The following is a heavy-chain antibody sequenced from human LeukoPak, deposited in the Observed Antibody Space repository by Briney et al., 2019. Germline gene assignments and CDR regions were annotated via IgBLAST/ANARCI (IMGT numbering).Heavy chain of an antibody. CDR2: ISYDGSNT. V-gene: IGHV3-30*18. Sequence: GRSLRRSCAASGFTFSSYGMHWARQAPGKGLEWVAVISYDGSNTYYADSVKGRFTISRDNSKNMLYLQMNSLRAEDTAVYCCAKPYYYGSRSYMDYWGQGTLVTVSS. CDR3: AKPYYYGSRSYMDY. D-gene: IGHD3-10*01. J-gene: IGHJ4*02. CDR1: GFTFSSYG.